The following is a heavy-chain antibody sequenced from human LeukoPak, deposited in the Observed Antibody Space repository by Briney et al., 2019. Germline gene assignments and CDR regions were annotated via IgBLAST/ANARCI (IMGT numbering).Heavy chain of an antibody. Sequence: PSGTLSLTCAVSGGSISSTNWWSWVRQPPGKGLEWIGEIYHSGHTNYNPSLKSRVTISVDTSKNQFSLKPSSVTAADTAVYYCARRRMTYGSGSYYGYWGQGTLVTVSS. D-gene: IGHD3-10*01. CDR2: IYHSGHT. V-gene: IGHV4-4*02. CDR3: ARRRMTYGSGSYYGY. CDR1: GGSISSTNW. J-gene: IGHJ4*02.